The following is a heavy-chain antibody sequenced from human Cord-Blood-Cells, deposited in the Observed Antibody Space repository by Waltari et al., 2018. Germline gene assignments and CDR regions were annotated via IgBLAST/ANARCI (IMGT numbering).Heavy chain of an antibody. V-gene: IGHV3-30*18. J-gene: IGHJ4*02. Sequence: QVQLVESGGGVVQPGRSLRLSCAASGFTFSSYGMHWVRQAPGKGLEWVAVISYDGSNKYYADSVKGRFTISRDNSKNTLYLQMNSLRAEDTAVYYCAKSLYYYGSGSYPIDYWGQGTLVTVSS. D-gene: IGHD3-10*01. CDR3: AKSLYYYGSGSYPIDY. CDR2: ISYDGSNK. CDR1: GFTFSSYG.